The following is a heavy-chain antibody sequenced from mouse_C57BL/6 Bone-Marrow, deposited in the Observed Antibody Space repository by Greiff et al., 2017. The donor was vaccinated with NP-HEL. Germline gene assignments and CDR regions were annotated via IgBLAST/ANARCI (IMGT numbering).Heavy chain of an antibody. CDR1: GFTFSSYG. D-gene: IGHD1-1*01. J-gene: IGHJ1*03. V-gene: IGHV5-6*01. CDR2: ISSGGSYT. Sequence: EVKLVESGGDLVKPGGSLKLSCAASGFTFSSYGMSWVRQTPDKRLEWVATISSGGSYTYYPDSVKGRFTISRDNAKNTLYLQMSSLKSEDTAMYYCARPDYGSSYVGWYFDVWGTGTTVTVSS. CDR3: ARPDYGSSYVGWYFDV.